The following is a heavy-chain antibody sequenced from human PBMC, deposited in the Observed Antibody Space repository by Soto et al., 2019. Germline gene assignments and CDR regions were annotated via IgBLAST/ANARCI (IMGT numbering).Heavy chain of an antibody. J-gene: IGHJ5*02. V-gene: IGHV3-48*01. CDR3: ARDGGQWLNWFDP. CDR2: ISSSSSTI. D-gene: IGHD6-19*01. CDR1: GFTFSSYS. Sequence: EVQLVESGGGLVQPGGSLRFSCAASGFTFSSYSMNWVRQAPGKGLEWVSYISSSSSTIYYADSVKGRFTISRDNAKNSLYLQMNSLRAEDTAVYYCARDGGQWLNWFDPWGQGTLVTVSS.